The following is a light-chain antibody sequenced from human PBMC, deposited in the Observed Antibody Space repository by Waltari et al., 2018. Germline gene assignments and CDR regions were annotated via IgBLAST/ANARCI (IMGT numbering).Light chain of an antibody. V-gene: IGKV1-39*01. CDR2: ATS. CDR3: HQYYATPWT. CDR1: QSISNN. Sequence: DIQVTQSPSSLSASVGDRVTITCRASQSISNNLNWYQQKPGKAPKLLIYATSVLQSGVPSRFSGRGSGTDFTLTISSLQAEDVAVYYCHQYYATPWTFGQGTKLEIK. J-gene: IGKJ1*01.